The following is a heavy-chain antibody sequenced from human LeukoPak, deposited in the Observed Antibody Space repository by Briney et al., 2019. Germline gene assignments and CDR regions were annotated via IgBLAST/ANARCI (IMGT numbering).Heavy chain of an antibody. Sequence: ASVKVSCKASGYTFTDYYIHWVRQAPGQGLEWMGWINPNSGGTNYAQKFQGRVTMTRDTSISTAYMELSRLRSDDTAVYYCARRRFGEFGVDYWGQGTLVTVSS. CDR3: ARRRFGEFGVDY. J-gene: IGHJ4*02. CDR1: GYTFTDYY. CDR2: INPNSGGT. V-gene: IGHV1-2*02. D-gene: IGHD3-10*01.